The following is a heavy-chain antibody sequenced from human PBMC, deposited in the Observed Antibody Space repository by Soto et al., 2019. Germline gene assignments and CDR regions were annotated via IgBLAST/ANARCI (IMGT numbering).Heavy chain of an antibody. CDR2: ISSGSST. D-gene: IGHD5-18*01. CDR3: ARAHTAMVTSYFDY. V-gene: IGHV3-21*01. J-gene: IGHJ4*02. CDR1: GFTFSSHS. Sequence: PGGSLRLSCAASGFTFSSHSMNWVRQAPGKGLEWVSSISSGSSTSYADSVKGRFTISRDNAKNTLYLQMNSLRAEDTAVYYCARAHTAMVTSYFDYWGQGTLVTVSS.